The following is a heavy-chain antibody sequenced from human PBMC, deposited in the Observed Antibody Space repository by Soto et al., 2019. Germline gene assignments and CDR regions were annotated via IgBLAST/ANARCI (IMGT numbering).Heavy chain of an antibody. D-gene: IGHD6-13*01. CDR1: GFTFRSFT. CDR3: TRDVSRDSSARGWFDP. Sequence: RRLSCAASGFTFRSFTMNWVRQAPGKGLEWVSTISSNSAYIYYTDALRGRFTISRDNAKNSLHLQMNSLRAEDTAVYYCTRDVSRDSSARGWFDPWGPGTLVTVSS. J-gene: IGHJ5*02. CDR2: ISSNSAYI. V-gene: IGHV3-21*01.